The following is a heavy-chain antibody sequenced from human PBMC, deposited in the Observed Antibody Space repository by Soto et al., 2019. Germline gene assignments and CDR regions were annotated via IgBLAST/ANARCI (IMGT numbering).Heavy chain of an antibody. CDR2: VIPIFGTA. CDR3: ARDLAAAGTDDYGMDV. J-gene: IGHJ6*02. Sequence: QVQLVQSGAEVKKPGSSVTVSCKASGGTFSSYAISWVRQAPGQGLEWMGGVIPIFGTANYAQKFQGRVTITADEATSKDYTERSSRGSEDTAVENCARDLAAAGTDDYGMDVWGQGTTGTGSS. CDR1: GGTFSSYA. V-gene: IGHV1-69*12. D-gene: IGHD6-13*01.